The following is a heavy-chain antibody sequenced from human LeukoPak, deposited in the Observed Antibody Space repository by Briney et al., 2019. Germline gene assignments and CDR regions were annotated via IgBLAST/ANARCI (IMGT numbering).Heavy chain of an antibody. CDR1: GYTFTSYG. Sequence: ASVKVSCKASGYTFTSYGISWVRQAPGQGLEWMGWISAYNGNTNYAQKLQGRVTMTTDTSTSTAYMELRSLRSDDTAVYYCARVITLLGYCSGGSCRGGDDYWGLGTLVTVSS. D-gene: IGHD2-15*01. CDR2: ISAYNGNT. CDR3: ARVITLLGYCSGGSCRGGDDY. J-gene: IGHJ4*02. V-gene: IGHV1-18*04.